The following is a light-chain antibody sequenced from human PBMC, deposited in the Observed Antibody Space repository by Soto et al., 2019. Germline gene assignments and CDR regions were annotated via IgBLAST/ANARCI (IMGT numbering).Light chain of an antibody. V-gene: IGKV1-39*01. J-gene: IGKJ1*01. CDR3: QQSYSTPPWK. Sequence: DIQMTHSPSSLSASVLYRVTITCRASQSISSYLNWYQQKPGKAPKLLIYAASSLQSGVPSRFSGSGSGTDFTLTISSLQPEDFATYYCQQSYSTPPWKFGQGTKVDIK. CDR1: QSISSY. CDR2: AAS.